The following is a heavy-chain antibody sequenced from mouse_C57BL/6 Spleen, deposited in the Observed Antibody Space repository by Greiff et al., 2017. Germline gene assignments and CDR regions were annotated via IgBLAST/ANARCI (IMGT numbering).Heavy chain of an antibody. D-gene: IGHD2-4*01. CDR1: GYAFSSSW. Sequence: QVQLQQSGPELVKPGASVKISCKASGYAFSSSWMNWVKQRPGKGLEWIGRIYPGDGDTNYNGKFKGKATLTADKSSSTAYMQLSSLTSEDSAVYFCARDDYDGHYYAMDYWGQGAPVTVSS. CDR2: IYPGDGDT. J-gene: IGHJ4*01. V-gene: IGHV1-82*01. CDR3: ARDDYDGHYYAMDY.